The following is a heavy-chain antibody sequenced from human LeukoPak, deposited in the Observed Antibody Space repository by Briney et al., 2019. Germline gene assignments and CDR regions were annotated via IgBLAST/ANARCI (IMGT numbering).Heavy chain of an antibody. CDR2: INIGGTNT. CDR1: GFTFNDYY. D-gene: IGHD1-26*01. Sequence: TGGSLRLSCAASGFTFNDYYMSWIRQAPGKGLEWLSYINIGGTNTHYADSVKGRFTISRDNSKNTLYLQMNSLRAEDTAVYYCAKGTEWEPPQSFDIWGQGTMVTVSS. J-gene: IGHJ3*02. CDR3: AKGTEWEPPQSFDI. V-gene: IGHV3-11*05.